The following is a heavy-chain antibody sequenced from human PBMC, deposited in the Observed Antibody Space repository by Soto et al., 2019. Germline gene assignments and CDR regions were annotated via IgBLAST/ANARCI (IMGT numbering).Heavy chain of an antibody. J-gene: IGHJ5*02. V-gene: IGHV4-4*02. CDR3: ARTGKFYYYDMSGLPFDP. D-gene: IGHD3-22*01. CDR2: IYHLGTT. CDR1: GDTVISTRW. Sequence: SETLSLTCTVSGDTVISTRWWSWVRLSPGRGLEWIGDIYHLGTTNYNPSLKRRVSISLDKSKNQFSLKLTSVTAADTAVYFCARTGKFYYYDMSGLPFDPWGPGVLVTVS.